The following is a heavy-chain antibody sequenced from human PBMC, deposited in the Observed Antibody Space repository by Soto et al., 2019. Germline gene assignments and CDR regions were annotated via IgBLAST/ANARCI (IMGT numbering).Heavy chain of an antibody. CDR1: GYSISSGFS. CDR3: ARDWGSGYYHFEP. J-gene: IGHJ5*02. Sequence: SETLSLTCAVSGYSISSGFSWGWIRQSPGKGLEWIGSIDHSGSTHYNASLKIRLSISLDTSKNQFSLKLRSVTAADTAVYYCARDWGSGYYHFEPWGQGTLVTVSS. V-gene: IGHV4-38-2*02. CDR2: IDHSGST. D-gene: IGHD5-12*01.